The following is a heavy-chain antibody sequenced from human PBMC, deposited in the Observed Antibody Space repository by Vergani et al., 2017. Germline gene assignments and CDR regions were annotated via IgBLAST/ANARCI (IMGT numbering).Heavy chain of an antibody. J-gene: IGHJ4*02. Sequence: QVQLQESGPGLVKPSETLSLTCAVSGYSISSGYYWGWIRQPPGKGLEWIGSIYHSGGTYYNPSLKSRVTISVDTSKNQFSLKLSSVTAADTAVYYCARQGGGYYGSGTFDYWGQGTLVTVSS. V-gene: IGHV4-38-2*01. CDR3: ARQGGGYYGSGTFDY. D-gene: IGHD3-10*01. CDR2: IYHSGGT. CDR1: GYSISSGYY.